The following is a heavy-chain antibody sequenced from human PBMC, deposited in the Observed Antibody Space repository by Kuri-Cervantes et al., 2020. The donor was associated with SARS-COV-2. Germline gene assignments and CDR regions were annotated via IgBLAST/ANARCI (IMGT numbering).Heavy chain of an antibody. CDR3: ARDYGSGPSGAYYYYGMDV. CDR1: GFTFSNYS. CDR2: ISSSSSYI. D-gene: IGHD3-10*01. Sequence: GGSLRLSCAASGFTFSNYSMNWVRQAPGKGLEWVSSISSSSSYISHADSMKGRFTISRDNAKNSLYLQMNSLRAEDTAVYYCARDYGSGPSGAYYYYGMDVWGQGTTVTVSS. J-gene: IGHJ6*02. V-gene: IGHV3-21*01.